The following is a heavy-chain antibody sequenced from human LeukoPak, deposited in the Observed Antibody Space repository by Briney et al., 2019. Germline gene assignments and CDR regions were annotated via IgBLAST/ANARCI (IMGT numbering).Heavy chain of an antibody. CDR2: INPNSGGT. Sequence: ASVKVSCKASGYTYTGYYMHSVRQAPGQGLEWMGWINPNSGGTNYAQRFQGRVTMTRDTSISTAYMELSRLRSDDTAVYYCARVRPYIVAKVDAFDIWGQGTMVTVSS. J-gene: IGHJ3*02. V-gene: IGHV1-2*02. CDR1: GYTYTGYY. D-gene: IGHD5-12*01. CDR3: ARVRPYIVAKVDAFDI.